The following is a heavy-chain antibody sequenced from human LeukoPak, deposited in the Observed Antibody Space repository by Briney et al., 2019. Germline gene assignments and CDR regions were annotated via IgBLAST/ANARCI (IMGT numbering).Heavy chain of an antibody. J-gene: IGHJ5*02. D-gene: IGHD5-18*01. Sequence: SQTLSLTCTVSGGSISSGDFYWAWIRQPPGKGLEWIGYIYYSGNTYYNPSLKSRVTISVDTYKNQFSLKLSSVTAADTAVYYCAATASNWFDPWGRGTLVTVSS. CDR3: AATASNWFDP. CDR2: IYYSGNT. CDR1: GGSISSGDFY. V-gene: IGHV4-30-4*08.